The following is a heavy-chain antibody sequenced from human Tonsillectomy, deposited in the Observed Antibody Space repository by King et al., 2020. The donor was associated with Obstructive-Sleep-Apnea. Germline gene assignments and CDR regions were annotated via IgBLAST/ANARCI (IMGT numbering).Heavy chain of an antibody. Sequence: VQLQESGPGLVKPSETLSLTCTVSGFSISSDYYWGWIRQPPGKGLEWIGSIYHSGSTYYNPSPTSRVTISVDTSKNQFSLRLSSVTATDTAVYFCARANSNTWNYYFYYGMDVWGQGTTVTVSS. CDR2: IYHSGST. V-gene: IGHV4-38-2*02. CDR3: ARANSNTWNYYFYYGMDV. D-gene: IGHD6-13*01. CDR1: GFSISSDYY. J-gene: IGHJ6*02.